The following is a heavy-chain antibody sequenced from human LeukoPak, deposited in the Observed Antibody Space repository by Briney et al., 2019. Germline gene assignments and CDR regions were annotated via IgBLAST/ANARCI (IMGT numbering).Heavy chain of an antibody. CDR3: AKDRGKSDHGDQLFDY. CDR2: ISGSGGST. CDR1: GFTFSSYA. J-gene: IGHJ4*02. Sequence: GGSLRLSCAASGFTFSSYAMSWVRQAPGKGLEWVSAISGSGGSTYYADSVMGRFTISRDNSKNTLYLQMNSLRAEDTAVYYCAKDRGKSDHGDQLFDYWGQGTLVTVSS. V-gene: IGHV3-23*01. D-gene: IGHD4-23*01.